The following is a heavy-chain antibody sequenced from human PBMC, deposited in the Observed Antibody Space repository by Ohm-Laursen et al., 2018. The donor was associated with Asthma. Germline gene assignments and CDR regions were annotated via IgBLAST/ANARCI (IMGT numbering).Heavy chain of an antibody. CDR3: ARHRRLEYYYYGMDV. Sequence: ESLKISCKGSGYSFTSYWIGWVRQMPGKGLEWMGIIYPGDSDTRYSPSFQGQVTISADKSISTAYLQWSSLKASDTAMYYCARHRRLEYYYYGMDVWGQGTTVTVSS. CDR1: GYSFTSYW. D-gene: IGHD5-12*01. CDR2: IYPGDSDT. V-gene: IGHV5-51*01. J-gene: IGHJ6*02.